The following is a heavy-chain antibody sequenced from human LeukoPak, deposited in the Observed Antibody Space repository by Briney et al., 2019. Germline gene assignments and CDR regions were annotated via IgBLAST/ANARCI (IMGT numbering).Heavy chain of an antibody. CDR1: GGSPSIISSSTDY. J-gene: IGHJ4*02. V-gene: IGHV4-39*01. D-gene: IGHD6-25*01. CDR2: LYYGENS. Sequence: SETLSLTCTVSGGSPSIISSSTDYSGWIRQAPGKGLEWIGSLYYGENSHYNPSLKRRATLSVDTSNNQFSLKLTSVTAADAAVYFCARQLPTAAADTRGYFDYWGQGTVVTVSS. CDR3: ARQLPTAAADTRGYFDY.